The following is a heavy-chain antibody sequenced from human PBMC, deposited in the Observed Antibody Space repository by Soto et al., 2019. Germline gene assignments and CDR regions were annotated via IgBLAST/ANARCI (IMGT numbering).Heavy chain of an antibody. D-gene: IGHD3-22*01. CDR3: GRYGGITMKEGGGLLSAFDI. V-gene: IGHV4-30-2*01. Sequence: SETLSLTCAVSGGSISSGVYSWSWIRQPPGKGLEWIGYIYHSGSTYYNPSLKSRVTISVDRSKNQFSLKLSSVTAADTAVYYCGRYGGITMKEGGGLLSAFDIWGQGTMVTVSS. CDR2: IYHSGST. J-gene: IGHJ3*02. CDR1: GGSISSGVYS.